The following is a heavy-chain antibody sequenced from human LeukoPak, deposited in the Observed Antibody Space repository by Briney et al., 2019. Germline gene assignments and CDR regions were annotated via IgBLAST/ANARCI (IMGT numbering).Heavy chain of an antibody. J-gene: IGHJ4*02. V-gene: IGHV3-21*01. CDR1: GFIFSTYS. Sequence: GGSLRLSCAASGFIFSTYSMNWVRQAPGKGLEWVSSISSSTSYIYYADSVKGRFTISRDNAKNSLYLQMNSLRPEDTAVYYCAKEIWPTVTTPGWTYFDYWGQGTLVTVSS. D-gene: IGHD4-17*01. CDR2: ISSSTSYI. CDR3: AKEIWPTVTTPGWTYFDY.